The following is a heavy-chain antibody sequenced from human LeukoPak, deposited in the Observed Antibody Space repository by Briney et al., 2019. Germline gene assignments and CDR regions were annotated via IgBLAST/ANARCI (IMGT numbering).Heavy chain of an antibody. D-gene: IGHD1-26*01. J-gene: IGHJ4*02. Sequence: GGSLRLSCAASGFTFSSYWTSWVRQAPGKGLEWVANIKQDGSEKYYVDSVKGRFTISRDNAKNSLYLQMNSLRAEDTAVYYCARDTRSLIDYWGQGTLVTVSS. V-gene: IGHV3-7*01. CDR1: GFTFSSYW. CDR2: IKQDGSEK. CDR3: ARDTRSLIDY.